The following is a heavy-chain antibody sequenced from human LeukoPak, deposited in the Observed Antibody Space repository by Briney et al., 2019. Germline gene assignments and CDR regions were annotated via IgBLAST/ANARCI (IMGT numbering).Heavy chain of an antibody. J-gene: IGHJ4*02. CDR3: ARVVYYYGVYFDY. CDR2: INHSGST. V-gene: IGHV4-34*01. D-gene: IGHD3-10*01. CDR1: GGSFSGYY. Sequence: PSETLSLTCAVYGGSFSGYYWSWIRQPPGKGLEWIGEINHSGSTNYNPSLKSRVTISVDTSKNQFSLKLSSVTAADTAVYYCARVVYYYGVYFDYWGQGTLVTVSS.